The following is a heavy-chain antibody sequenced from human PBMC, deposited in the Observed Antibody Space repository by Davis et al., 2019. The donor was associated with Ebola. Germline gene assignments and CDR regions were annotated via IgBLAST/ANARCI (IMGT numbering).Heavy chain of an antibody. CDR2: IWYDGSNK. V-gene: IGHV3-33*01. J-gene: IGHJ4*02. Sequence: GESLKISCAASGFTFSSYGMHWVRQAPGKGLEWVAVIWYDGSNKYYADSVKGRFTISRDNSKNTLYLQMNSLRAEDTAVYYCAREGGGLRFLEWLPDHYFDYWGQGTLVTVSS. D-gene: IGHD3-3*01. CDR1: GFTFSSYG. CDR3: AREGGGLRFLEWLPDHYFDY.